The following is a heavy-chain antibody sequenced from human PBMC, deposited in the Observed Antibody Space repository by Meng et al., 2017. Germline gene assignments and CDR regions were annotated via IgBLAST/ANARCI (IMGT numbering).Heavy chain of an antibody. CDR1: GGTFSSYA. CDR3: ARSLLFSSLSHYYYYYGMDV. Sequence: SVKVSCKASGGTFSSYAISWVRQAPGQGLEWMGGIIPIFGTANYAQKFQGRVTITADKSTSTAYMELSSLGSEDTAVYYCARSLLFSSLSHYYYYYGMDVWGQGTTVTVSS. D-gene: IGHD6-13*01. J-gene: IGHJ6*02. CDR2: IIPIFGTA. V-gene: IGHV1-69*06.